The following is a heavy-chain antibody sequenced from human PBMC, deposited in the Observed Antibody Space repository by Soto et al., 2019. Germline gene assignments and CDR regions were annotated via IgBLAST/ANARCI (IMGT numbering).Heavy chain of an antibody. V-gene: IGHV3-15*01. Sequence: GGSLRLSCAASGFGFTYPWMSRVRQSPEKGLEWVGRIKSKISGGAEDYAAPVKGRFIISRDDSKSSVYLQMNSLKTEDTGIYYCIAHSGELSLDYWGQGTLVTVSS. CDR2: IKSKISGGAE. CDR3: IAHSGELSLDY. CDR1: GFGFTYPW. J-gene: IGHJ4*02. D-gene: IGHD3-16*02.